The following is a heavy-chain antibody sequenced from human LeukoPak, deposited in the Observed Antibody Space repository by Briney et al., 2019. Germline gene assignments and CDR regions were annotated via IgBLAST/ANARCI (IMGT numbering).Heavy chain of an antibody. D-gene: IGHD3-10*01. J-gene: IGHJ4*02. CDR2: ISTYNGNT. Sequence: GASVKVSCKASGYTFTSYNFNWVRLAPGQGLEWVRWISTYNGNTNYARKLQGRVTMTTDTSTSTAYMEPRSLRSDDTAVYYCARVSRPPNYGSGSLVDSWGQGTLVTVSS. CDR1: GYTFTSYN. CDR3: ARVSRPPNYGSGSLVDS. V-gene: IGHV1-18*01.